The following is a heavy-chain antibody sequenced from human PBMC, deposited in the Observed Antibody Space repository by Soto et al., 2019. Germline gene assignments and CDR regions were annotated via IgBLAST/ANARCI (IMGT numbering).Heavy chain of an antibody. J-gene: IGHJ4*02. Sequence: WETLSLTCAVSGGSISSSNWWSWVRQPPGKGLEWIGEIYDSGSTNYNPSLKSRVTISVDKSKNQFSLKLSSVTAADTAVYYCARAWSGYDLQFDYWGQGTLVTVSS. CDR1: GGSISSSNW. V-gene: IGHV4-4*02. D-gene: IGHD5-12*01. CDR3: ARAWSGYDLQFDY. CDR2: IYDSGST.